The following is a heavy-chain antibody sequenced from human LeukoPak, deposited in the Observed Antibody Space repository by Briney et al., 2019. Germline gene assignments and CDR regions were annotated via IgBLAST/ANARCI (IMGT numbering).Heavy chain of an antibody. CDR1: GFTFSSYA. J-gene: IGHJ4*02. Sequence: GGCLRLSCAASGFTFSSYAMNWGPQSPGTGLEGVAVISYDGSNKYYADSVKGRFTISRDNSKNTMYLQMNSLRAEDTAMYYCARVEGGWYFSNPNDYWCQGTLVTVSA. V-gene: IGHV3-30-3*01. D-gene: IGHD6-19*01. CDR2: ISYDGSNK. CDR3: ARVEGGWYFSNPNDY.